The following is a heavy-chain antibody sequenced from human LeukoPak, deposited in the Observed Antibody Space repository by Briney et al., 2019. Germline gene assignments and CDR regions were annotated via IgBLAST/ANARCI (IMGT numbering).Heavy chain of an antibody. J-gene: IGHJ3*02. D-gene: IGHD6-13*01. V-gene: IGHV4-61*02. CDR3: ARESSWYELLDAFDI. Sequence: PSGTLSLTCAVSGGSISSVSYYWSWIRQPAGKGLEWIGRIYTSGSTNYNPSLKSRVTISVDASKNQFSLKLSSVTAADTAVYYCARESSWYELLDAFDIWGQGTMVTVSS. CDR2: IYTSGST. CDR1: GGSISSVSYY.